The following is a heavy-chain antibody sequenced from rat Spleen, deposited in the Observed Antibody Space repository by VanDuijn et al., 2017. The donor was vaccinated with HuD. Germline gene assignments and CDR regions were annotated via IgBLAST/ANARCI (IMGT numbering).Heavy chain of an antibody. CDR3: VRYPYGSLRVDA. D-gene: IGHD1-7*01. J-gene: IGHJ4*01. CDR1: GYSITSNY. Sequence: VQLQESGPGLVKPSQSLSLTCSVTGYSITSNYWAWIRKFPGNRMEWMGFISYSAATSYNPSLKSRISITRDTSKNQFFLQLNSVTTEDTATYYCVRYPYGSLRVDAWGQGASVTVSS. V-gene: IGHV3-1*01. CDR2: ISYSAAT.